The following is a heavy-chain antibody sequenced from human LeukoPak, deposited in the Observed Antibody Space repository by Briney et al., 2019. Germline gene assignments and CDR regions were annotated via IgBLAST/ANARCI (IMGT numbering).Heavy chain of an antibody. V-gene: IGHV4-4*07. CDR1: GGSISSYH. D-gene: IGHD2-2*01. J-gene: IGHJ4*02. CDR3: ARDYIVVVPAAGWTDYFDY. Sequence: PSETLSLTCSVSGGSISSYHWSWIRQPPGKGLEWIGRIYTSGSTNYNPSLKSRVTMSVDTSKNQFSLKLSSVTAADTAVYYCARDYIVVVPAAGWTDYFDYWGQGTLVTVSS. CDR2: IYTSGST.